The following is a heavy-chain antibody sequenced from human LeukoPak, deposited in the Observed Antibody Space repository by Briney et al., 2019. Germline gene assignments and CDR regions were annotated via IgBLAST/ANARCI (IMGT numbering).Heavy chain of an antibody. CDR1: GGSISSYY. CDR3: ARPRYYDSSGYAH. D-gene: IGHD3-22*01. Sequence: SETLSLTCTVSGGSISSYYWSWIRQPPGKGLEWIGYIYYSGSTNYNPSLKSRVTISVDTSKNQFSLRLSSVTAADTAVYYCARPRYYDSSGYAHWGQGTLVTVSS. V-gene: IGHV4-59*08. CDR2: IYYSGST. J-gene: IGHJ4*02.